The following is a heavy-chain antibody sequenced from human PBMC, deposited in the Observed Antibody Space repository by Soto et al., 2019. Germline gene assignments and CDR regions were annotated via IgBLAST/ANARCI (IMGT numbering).Heavy chain of an antibody. V-gene: IGHV3-33*01. J-gene: IGHJ4*02. D-gene: IGHD5-18*01. Sequence: GGSLRLSCAASGFTFNNYGMHWVRQAPGKGLEWVAVIWYDGSSKYYADSVKGRFTISRDNSKNTLYLQMNSLRAEDTAVYYCARGNGYSYGYFDYWGQGTLVTVSS. CDR2: IWYDGSSK. CDR1: GFTFNNYG. CDR3: ARGNGYSYGYFDY.